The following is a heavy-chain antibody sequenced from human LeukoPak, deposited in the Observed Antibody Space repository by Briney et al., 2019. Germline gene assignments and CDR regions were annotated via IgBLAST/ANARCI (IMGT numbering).Heavy chain of an antibody. CDR2: INSDGSST. Sequence: PGGSLRLSCAASGFTFSSYCMHWVRQAPGKGLMWVSRINSDGSSTNYADSVKGRFTISRDNAKNTLYLQMNSLRAEDTAVYYCARAQHSGYERYQYYFDYWGQGTLVTVSS. CDR3: ARAQHSGYERYQYYFDY. J-gene: IGHJ4*02. D-gene: IGHD5-12*01. V-gene: IGHV3-74*01. CDR1: GFTFSSYC.